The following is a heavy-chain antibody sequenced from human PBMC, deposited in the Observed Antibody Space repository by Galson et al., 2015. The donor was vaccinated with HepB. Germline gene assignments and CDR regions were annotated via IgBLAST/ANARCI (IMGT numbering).Heavy chain of an antibody. Sequence: SLRLSCAASGFTFSSYGMHWVRQAPGKGLEWVAVISYDGSNKYYADSVKGRFTISRDNSKNTLYLQMNSLRAEDTAVYYCAKDQLGYSYGYAAPLDYWGQGTLVTVSS. CDR3: AKDQLGYSYGYAAPLDY. CDR2: ISYDGSNK. J-gene: IGHJ4*02. D-gene: IGHD5-18*01. CDR1: GFTFSSYG. V-gene: IGHV3-30*18.